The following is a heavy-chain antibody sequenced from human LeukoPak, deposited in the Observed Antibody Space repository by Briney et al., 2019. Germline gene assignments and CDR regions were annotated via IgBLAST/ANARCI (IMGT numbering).Heavy chain of an antibody. Sequence: GGSLRLSCAASGFTFSNAWMSWVRQAPGKGLEWVGRIKSKAGGGTTDYAARVKGRFTISRDDSTNTLYLQMNSLKTEDTAVYYCTTGGSGNWDYYYYYGMDVWGKGTTVTVSS. CDR1: GFTFSNAW. CDR2: IKSKAGGGTT. J-gene: IGHJ6*04. V-gene: IGHV3-15*01. CDR3: TTGGSGNWDYYYYYGMDV. D-gene: IGHD3-10*01.